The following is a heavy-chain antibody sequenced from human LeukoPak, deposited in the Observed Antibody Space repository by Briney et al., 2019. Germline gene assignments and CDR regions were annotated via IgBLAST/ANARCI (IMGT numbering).Heavy chain of an antibody. CDR3: AKDHQLLWFGESSSNFDY. J-gene: IGHJ4*02. CDR1: GFTFSDYY. Sequence: GGSLRLSCAASGFTFSDYYMSWIRQAPGKGLEWVSAISGSGGSTYYADSVKGRFTISRDNSKNTLYLQMNSLRAEDTAVYYCAKDHQLLWFGESSSNFDYWGQGTPVTVSS. V-gene: IGHV3-23*01. CDR2: ISGSGGST. D-gene: IGHD3-10*01.